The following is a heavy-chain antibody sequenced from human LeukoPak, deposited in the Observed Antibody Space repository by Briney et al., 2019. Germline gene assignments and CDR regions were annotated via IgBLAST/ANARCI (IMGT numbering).Heavy chain of an antibody. CDR2: IYYTGST. Sequence: SETLSLTCTVSGGSISTYYWSWLRQPPGKGLGWFGYIYYTGSTNYNPSLKSRVTISIDTSKNQFSLKLRSVTAADTAVYYCARVDSSNWYDSRGYFGYWGQGTLVTVSS. CDR1: GGSISTYY. CDR3: ARVDSSNWYDSRGYFGY. J-gene: IGHJ4*02. V-gene: IGHV4-59*01. D-gene: IGHD6-13*01.